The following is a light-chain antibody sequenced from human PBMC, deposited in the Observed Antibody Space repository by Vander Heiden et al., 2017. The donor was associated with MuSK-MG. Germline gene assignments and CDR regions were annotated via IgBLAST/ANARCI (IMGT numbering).Light chain of an antibody. CDR3: QQRSNWPPEAIT. Sequence: EIVLTQSPATLSLSPGERATLSCRASQSVSSYLAWYQQKPGQAPRLLIYDASNRATGIPARFSGSGSGTDFTLTISSLEPEDFAVYYCQQRSNWPPEAITFGQGTRLEMK. J-gene: IGKJ5*01. CDR1: QSVSSY. CDR2: DAS. V-gene: IGKV3-11*01.